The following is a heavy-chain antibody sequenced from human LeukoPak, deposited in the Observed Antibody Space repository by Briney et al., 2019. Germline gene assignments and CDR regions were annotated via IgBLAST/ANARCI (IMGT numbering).Heavy chain of an antibody. J-gene: IGHJ4*02. D-gene: IGHD2-2*01. CDR2: ISSSSSYI. CDR1: GFTFSSYS. Sequence: GSLRLSCAASGFTFSSYSMNWVRQAPGKGLEWVSSISSSSSYIYYADSVKGRFTISRDNAKNSLYLQMNSLRAEDTAVYYRARDLGRIVVVPAAMGYWGQGTLVTVSS. CDR3: ARDLGRIVVVPAAMGY. V-gene: IGHV3-21*01.